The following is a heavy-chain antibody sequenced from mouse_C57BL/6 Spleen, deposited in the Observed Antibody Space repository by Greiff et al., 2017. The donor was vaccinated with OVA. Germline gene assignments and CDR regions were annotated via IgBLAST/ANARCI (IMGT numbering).Heavy chain of an antibody. CDR1: GFNIKDYY. CDR3: TTHWYGSTSWFAY. CDR2: IDPEDGDT. Sequence: EVQGVESGAELVRPGASVKLSCTASGFNIKDYYMHWVKQRPEQGLEWIGRIDPEDGDTEYAPKFQGKATMTADTSSNTAYLQLSSLTSEDTAVYYCTTHWYGSTSWFAYWGQGTLVTVSA. V-gene: IGHV14-1*01. D-gene: IGHD1-1*01. J-gene: IGHJ3*01.